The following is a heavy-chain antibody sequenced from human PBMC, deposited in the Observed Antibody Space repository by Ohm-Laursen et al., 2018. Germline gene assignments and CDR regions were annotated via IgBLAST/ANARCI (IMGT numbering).Heavy chain of an antibody. J-gene: IGHJ4*02. Sequence: SLRLSCAASGFPFSIHAMGWVRQAPGKGLEWVSGISGSGDSTYYADSVKGRSTISRDQSKNTLYLQMNNLRAEDTAVYYCARGLSRYYDSSGYYVLDYWGQGTLVTVSS. V-gene: IGHV3-23*01. D-gene: IGHD3-22*01. CDR1: GFPFSIHA. CDR3: ARGLSRYYDSSGYYVLDY. CDR2: ISGSGDST.